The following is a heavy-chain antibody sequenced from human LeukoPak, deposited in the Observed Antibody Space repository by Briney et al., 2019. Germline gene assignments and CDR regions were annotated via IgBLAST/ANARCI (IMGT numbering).Heavy chain of an antibody. Sequence: GGSLRLSCAVSGFTFRDYAMSWVRQPPGKGLEWVSTIKNGAHTTNYADSVKGRLTISRDDSMNTLFLQMNRLRAEDTAVYYCAREYYGCFDYWGQGALVTVSS. CDR1: GFTFRDYA. CDR2: IKNGAHTT. V-gene: IGHV3-23*01. D-gene: IGHD3-10*01. CDR3: AREYYGCFDY. J-gene: IGHJ4*02.